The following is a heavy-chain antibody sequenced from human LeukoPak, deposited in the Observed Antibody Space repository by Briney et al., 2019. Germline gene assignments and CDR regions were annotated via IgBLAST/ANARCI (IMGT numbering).Heavy chain of an antibody. CDR2: IYYSGST. D-gene: IGHD3-9*01. Sequence: SETLSLTCTVSGGSISSSSYYWGWIRQPPGKGLEWIGSIYYSGSTYYNPSLKSRVTISVNTSKNQFSLKLSSVTAADTAVYYCARRGYDILTGPSPNNGFDPWGQGTLVTVSS. V-gene: IGHV4-39*07. J-gene: IGHJ5*02. CDR3: ARRGYDILTGPSPNNGFDP. CDR1: GGSISSSSYY.